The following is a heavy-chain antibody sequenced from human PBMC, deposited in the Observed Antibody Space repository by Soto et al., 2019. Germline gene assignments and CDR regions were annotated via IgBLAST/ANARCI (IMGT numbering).Heavy chain of an antibody. V-gene: IGHV5-51*03. J-gene: IGHJ3*01. CDR1: GYNFANYW. CDR3: AAGYSTGLDAFDL. Sequence: GESLKISCKGSGYNFANYWIGWVRQGPGKGLEWMGMIFPGDSDTKNSPSLQGQITMSVDKYNSSAYLQWRSLKASDTAMYYCAAGYSTGLDAFDLWGQGTLVTVSS. CDR2: IFPGDSDT. D-gene: IGHD2-8*02.